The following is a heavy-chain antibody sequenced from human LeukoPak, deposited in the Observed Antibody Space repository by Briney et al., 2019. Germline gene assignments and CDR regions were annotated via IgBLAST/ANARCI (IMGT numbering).Heavy chain of an antibody. V-gene: IGHV3-15*01. D-gene: IGHD2-15*01. CDR3: ASDVPENAAQIDY. Sequence: GGSLRLSCAASGFTFTNAWMSWVRQAPGKGLELVGRIRSKSDGGTTDYAAPVKGRFTISRDDSTNTLYLQMTSLKTDDTALYYCASDVPENAAQIDYGGQGTLVTVSS. CDR1: GFTFTNAW. J-gene: IGHJ4*02. CDR2: IRSKSDGGTT.